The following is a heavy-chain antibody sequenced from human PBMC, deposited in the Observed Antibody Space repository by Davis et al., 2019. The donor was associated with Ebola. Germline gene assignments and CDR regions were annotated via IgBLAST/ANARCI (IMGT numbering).Heavy chain of an antibody. CDR1: GGTFSSYA. CDR3: ARTHYDFWSGNSRTRYYYMDV. V-gene: IGHV1-69*10. J-gene: IGHJ6*03. D-gene: IGHD3-3*01. Sequence: SVKVSCKTSGGTFSSYAISWVRQAPGQGLEWMGGIIPILDIANYAQKFQGRVTIIADKSTTTAYMELSSLRSEDTAVYYCARTHYDFWSGNSRTRYYYMDVWGKGTTVTVSS. CDR2: IIPILDIA.